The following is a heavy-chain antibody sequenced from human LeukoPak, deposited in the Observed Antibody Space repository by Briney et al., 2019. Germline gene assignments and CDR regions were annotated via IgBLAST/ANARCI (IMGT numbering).Heavy chain of an antibody. CDR3: ARNLGPLQQYSSSLGTTKNYDYYYTMDV. CDR2: INTGNDNT. V-gene: IGHV1-3*04. Sequence: GASVKVSCKASGYTFTNYAMHWVRQAPGQRLEWMGWINTGNDNTKYSEKFQGRVTITRDTSASTAYMELSSLRSEDTAVYYCARNLGPLQQYSSSLGTTKNYDYYYTMDVWGQGTTVTVSS. D-gene: IGHD6-13*01. J-gene: IGHJ6*02. CDR1: GYTFTNYA.